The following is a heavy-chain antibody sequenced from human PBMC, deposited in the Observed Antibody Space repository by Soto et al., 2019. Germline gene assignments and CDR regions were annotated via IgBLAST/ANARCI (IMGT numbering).Heavy chain of an antibody. CDR3: ARDPPGFLTGTFDY. J-gene: IGHJ4*02. V-gene: IGHV3-33*01. CDR1: GFTFSSYG. D-gene: IGHD1-7*01. Sequence: PGGSLRLSCAASGFTFSSYGMHWVRQAPGKGLEWVAVIWYDGSNKYYADPVKGRFTISRDNSKNTLYLQMNSLRAEDTAVYYCARDPPGFLTGTFDYWGQGTLVTVSS. CDR2: IWYDGSNK.